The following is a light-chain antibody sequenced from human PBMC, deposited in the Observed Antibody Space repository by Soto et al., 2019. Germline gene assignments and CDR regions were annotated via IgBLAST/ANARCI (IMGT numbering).Light chain of an antibody. CDR2: DVN. CDR1: SSDVGGYNY. Sequence: QSVLTQPRSVSGSPGQSVTFSCTGTSSDVGGYNYVSWYQQHPGKAPKLMIYDVNKRPSGVPDRFSGSKSGNTASLTISGLQAEDDADYYCCSYAGSYPVVFGGGTKVTVL. V-gene: IGLV2-11*01. CDR3: CSYAGSYPVV. J-gene: IGLJ2*01.